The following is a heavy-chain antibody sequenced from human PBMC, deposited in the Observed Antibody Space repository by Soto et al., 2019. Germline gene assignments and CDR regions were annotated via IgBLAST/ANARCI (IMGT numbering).Heavy chain of an antibody. V-gene: IGHV4-38-2*02. CDR3: ARAGADGDLRYYYYYGMDV. Sequence: PETLSLTCTLSCYSIISGYHWAWIRQPPGKGLEWLGSVHYSGNTYYNPSLKSRLTISVDKSKNQFSLNLSSVTAADTAVYYCARAGADGDLRYYYYYGMDVWGQGTTVTVSS. J-gene: IGHJ6*02. D-gene: IGHD4-17*01. CDR1: CYSIISGYH. CDR2: VHYSGNT.